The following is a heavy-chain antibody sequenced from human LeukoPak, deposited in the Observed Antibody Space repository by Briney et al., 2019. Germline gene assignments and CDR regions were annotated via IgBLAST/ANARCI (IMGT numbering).Heavy chain of an antibody. CDR1: CGSFSGYY. D-gene: IGHD3-22*01. CDR3: ARGGYYYDSSGTMRPWGY. CDR2: INHSGST. J-gene: IGHJ4*02. V-gene: IGHV4-34*01. Sequence: SETLSLTCAVYCGSFSGYYWSWIRQPPGKGLEWIGEINHSGSTNYNPSLKSRVTISVDTSKNQFSLKLSSVTAADTAVYYCARGGYYYDSSGTMRPWGYWGQGTLVTVSS.